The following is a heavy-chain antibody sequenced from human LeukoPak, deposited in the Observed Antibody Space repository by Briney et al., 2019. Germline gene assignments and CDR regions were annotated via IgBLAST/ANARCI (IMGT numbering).Heavy chain of an antibody. CDR3: ARSVFSGATGVYAFDI. CDR1: GYTFTGYY. D-gene: IGHD2-15*01. CDR2: INPNSGGT. V-gene: IGHV1-2*02. Sequence: ASVKVSCKASGYTFTGYYMHWVRQAPGQGLEWMGWINPNSGGTNYAQKFQGRVTMTRDTSISTAYMELSRLRSDDTAVYYCARSVFSGATGVYAFDIWGQGTMVTVSS. J-gene: IGHJ3*02.